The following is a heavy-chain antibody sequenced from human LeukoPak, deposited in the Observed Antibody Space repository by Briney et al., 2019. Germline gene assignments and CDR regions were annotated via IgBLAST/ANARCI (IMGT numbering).Heavy chain of an antibody. CDR3: ARGVVVAGIISWFDL. J-gene: IGHJ5*02. D-gene: IGHD2-15*01. CDR1: GYSFPTHW. V-gene: IGHV5-51*07. Sequence: GESLKISCKGSGYSFPTHWIAWVHQMPGKGLEWMGIIYPGDSDTRYSPSFQGQVTLSADKSISTAYLQWSSLKASDTAMYYCARGVVVAGIISWFDLWGQGTLVTVSS. CDR2: IYPGDSDT.